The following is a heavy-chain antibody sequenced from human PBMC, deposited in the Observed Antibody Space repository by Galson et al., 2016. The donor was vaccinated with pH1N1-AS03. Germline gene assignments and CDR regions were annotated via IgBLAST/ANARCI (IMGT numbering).Heavy chain of an antibody. D-gene: IGHD5-12*01. Sequence: SVKVSCKASGYTFTSYDINWVRQSTGRGLEWMGRMNPSSGNTGYAQKFQGRVTMTRDTSIRTAYMELYNLRSADTAVYYCTKKYRANTNERYAGLGYWGQGTLVTVSS. CDR1: GYTFTSYD. CDR2: MNPSSGNT. J-gene: IGHJ4*02. V-gene: IGHV1-8*01. CDR3: TKKYRANTNERYAGLGY.